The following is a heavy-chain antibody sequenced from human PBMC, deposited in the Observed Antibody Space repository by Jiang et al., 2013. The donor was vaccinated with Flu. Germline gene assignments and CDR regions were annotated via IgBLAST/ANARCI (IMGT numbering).Heavy chain of an antibody. Sequence: RQAPGKGLEWVAVISYDGSNKYYADSVKGRFTISRDNSKNTLYLQMNSLRAEDTAVYYCARDDRGDWYFDLWGRGTLVTVSS. CDR3: ARDDRGDWYFDL. J-gene: IGHJ2*01. CDR2: ISYDGSNK. V-gene: IGHV3-30*01. D-gene: IGHD1-14*01.